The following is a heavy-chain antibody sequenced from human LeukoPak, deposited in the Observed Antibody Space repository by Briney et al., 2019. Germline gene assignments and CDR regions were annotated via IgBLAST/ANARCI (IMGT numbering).Heavy chain of an antibody. CDR2: ISAYNGNT. CDR3: ARIGYCSGGSCYSHGSYYFDY. D-gene: IGHD2-15*01. V-gene: IGHV1-18*01. Sequence: ASVKVSCKASGYTFTSYGISWVRQAPGQGLEWMGWISAYNGNTNYAQKLQGRVTMTTDTSTSTAYMEPRSLRSDDTAVYYCARIGYCSGGSCYSHGSYYFDYWGQGTLVTVSS. J-gene: IGHJ4*02. CDR1: GYTFTSYG.